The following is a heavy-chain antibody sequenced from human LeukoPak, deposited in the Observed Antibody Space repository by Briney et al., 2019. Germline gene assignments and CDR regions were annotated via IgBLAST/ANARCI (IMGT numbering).Heavy chain of an antibody. D-gene: IGHD3-22*01. V-gene: IGHV4-61*02. Sequence: SQTLSLTCSVSGGSISSGFYYWSWIRQPAGKGLEWIGRIYASGNTNYNTSLKSRVTISVDTSNKQFSLKLSSVTAADTAVYYCASDSAIYDSSGYYYSDAFDIWGQGIMVTVSS. CDR3: ASDSAIYDSSGYYYSDAFDI. J-gene: IGHJ3*02. CDR2: IYASGNT. CDR1: GGSISSGFYY.